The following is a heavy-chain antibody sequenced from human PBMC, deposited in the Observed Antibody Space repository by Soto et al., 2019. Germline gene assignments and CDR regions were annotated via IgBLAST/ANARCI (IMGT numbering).Heavy chain of an antibody. D-gene: IGHD3-3*01. CDR1: GFTFGDYA. CDR2: IRSKAYGGTT. J-gene: IGHJ4*02. Sequence: PGGSLRLSCTASGFTFGDYAMSWFRQAPGKGLEWVGFIRSKAYGGTTEYAASVKGRFTISRDDSKSIAYLQMNSLKTEDTAVYYCTRDSENYDFWSGPRIYWGQGTLVTVS. V-gene: IGHV3-49*03. CDR3: TRDSENYDFWSGPRIY.